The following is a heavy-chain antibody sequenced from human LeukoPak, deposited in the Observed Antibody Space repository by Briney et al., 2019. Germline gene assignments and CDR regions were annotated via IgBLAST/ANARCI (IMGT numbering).Heavy chain of an antibody. D-gene: IGHD4-17*01. J-gene: IGHJ4*02. CDR1: GFTVSNNC. CDR2: LYSGGST. Sequence: GGSLRLSCAASGFTVSNNCMSWVRQAPGKGLEWVSVLYSGGSTYYADSVKGRFTISRDNSKNTLYLQMNSLRAEDTAVYYCASLGDYGSFDYWGQGTLVTVSS. CDR3: ASLGDYGSFDY. V-gene: IGHV3-66*02.